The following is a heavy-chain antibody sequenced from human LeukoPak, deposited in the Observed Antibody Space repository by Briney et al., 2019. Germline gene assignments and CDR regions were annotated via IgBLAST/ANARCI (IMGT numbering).Heavy chain of an antibody. J-gene: IGHJ4*02. Sequence: SQTLSLTCTVSGGSISSGDYSWSWIRQPPGKGLEWIGYIYYSGSTYYNPSLKSRVTISVDTSKNQFSLKLSSVTAADTAVYYCARYSSSWYGVGTTSFDYWGQGTLVTVSS. V-gene: IGHV4-30-4*01. CDR1: GGSISSGDYS. CDR3: ARYSSSWYGVGTTSFDY. CDR2: IYYSGST. D-gene: IGHD6-13*01.